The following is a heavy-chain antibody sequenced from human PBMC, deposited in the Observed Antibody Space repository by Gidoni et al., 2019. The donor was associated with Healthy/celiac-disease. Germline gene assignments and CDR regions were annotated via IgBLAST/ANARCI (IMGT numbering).Heavy chain of an antibody. CDR2: ISGSGGST. J-gene: IGHJ6*02. D-gene: IGHD6-19*01. V-gene: IGHV3-23*01. CDR3: AKTYSSGPYYYYYGMDV. CDR1: GFTFSSYA. Sequence: EVQLLESGGGLVQPGGSLRLSCAASGFTFSSYAMSWVRQAPGKGLEWVSAISGSGGSTYYADSVKGRFTISRDNSKNTLYLQMNSLRAEDTAVYYCAKTYSSGPYYYYYGMDVWGQGTTVTVSS.